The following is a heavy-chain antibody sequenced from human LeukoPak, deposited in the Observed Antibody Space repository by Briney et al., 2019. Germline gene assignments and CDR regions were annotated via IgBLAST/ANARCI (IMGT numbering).Heavy chain of an antibody. CDR1: GGSFRAYF. J-gene: IGHJ4*02. V-gene: IGHV4-34*01. CDR2: VNHSGDT. Sequence: SETLSLTCTVHGGSFRAYFWSWIRQAPGKGLEWIGEVNHSGDTSYNPSLKNRVTISSDTSKDQFSLRLSSVTAADTAIYYCARESNSYDSGTYAWFDFWGQGTLVTVSS. CDR3: ARESNSYDSGTYAWFDF. D-gene: IGHD3-10*01.